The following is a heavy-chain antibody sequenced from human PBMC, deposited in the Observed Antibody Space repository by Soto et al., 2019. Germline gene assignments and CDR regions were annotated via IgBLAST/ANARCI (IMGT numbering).Heavy chain of an antibody. D-gene: IGHD4-17*01. V-gene: IGHV3-48*03. CDR3: ARDKRNYGGNSRYYYYGMDV. CDR1: GFTFSSYE. CDR2: ISSSGSTI. Sequence: PGGSLRLSCAASGFTFSSYEMNWVRQAPGKGLEWVSYISSSGSTIYYADSVKGRFTISRDNAKNSLYLQMNSLRAEDTAVYYCARDKRNYGGNSRYYYYGMDVWGQGTTVTVSS. J-gene: IGHJ6*02.